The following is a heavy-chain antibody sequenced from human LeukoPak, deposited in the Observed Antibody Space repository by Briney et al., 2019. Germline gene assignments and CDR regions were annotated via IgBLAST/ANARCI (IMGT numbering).Heavy chain of an antibody. CDR1: GYTFTCYG. CDR2: ISAYNGNT. CDR3: ARDPYYDSSGYTYFDY. Sequence: SVKVSCKASGYTFTCYGISWVRQAPGQGLEWMGWISAYNGNTNYAQKLQGRVTMTTDTSTSTAYMELRSLRSDDTAVYYCARDPYYDSSGYTYFDYWGQGTLVTVPS. V-gene: IGHV1-18*01. D-gene: IGHD3-22*01. J-gene: IGHJ4*02.